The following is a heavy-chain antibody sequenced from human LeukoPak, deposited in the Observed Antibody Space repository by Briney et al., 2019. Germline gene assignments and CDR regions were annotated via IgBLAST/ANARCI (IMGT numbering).Heavy chain of an antibody. V-gene: IGHV3-11*01. Sequence: GGSLRLSCAASGFTFSDYYMSWIRQAPGKGLEWVSYISSSGSTIYYADSVKGRFTISRDNAKNSPYMLMYSLRAEDTAVYYCASVPQWLVPPYYYYGMDVWGQGTTVTVSS. CDR3: ASVPQWLVPPYYYYGMDV. D-gene: IGHD6-19*01. CDR2: ISSSGSTI. J-gene: IGHJ6*02. CDR1: GFTFSDYY.